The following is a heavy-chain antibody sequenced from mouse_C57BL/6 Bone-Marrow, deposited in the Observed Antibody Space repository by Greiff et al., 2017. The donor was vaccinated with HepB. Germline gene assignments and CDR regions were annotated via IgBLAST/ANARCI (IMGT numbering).Heavy chain of an antibody. CDR3: ASRTDWYFDV. D-gene: IGHD4-1*01. CDR2: INPSSGYT. V-gene: IGHV1-7*01. J-gene: IGHJ1*03. Sequence: QVQLQQSGAELAKPGASVKLSCKASGYTFTSYWMHWVKQRPGQGLEWIGYINPSSGYTKYNQKFKDKATLTADKSSSTTYMQLSSLTYEDSAVYYCASRTDWYFDVWGTGTTVTVSS. CDR1: GYTFTSYW.